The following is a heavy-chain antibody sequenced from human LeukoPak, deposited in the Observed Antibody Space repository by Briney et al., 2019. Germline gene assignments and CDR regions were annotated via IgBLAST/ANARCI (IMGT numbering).Heavy chain of an antibody. CDR1: GSSISSAYY. Sequence: SETLSLTCTVSGSSISSAYYWGWIRQPPGKGLEWIANIYHSGNTYYNPPLKSRVTISVDTSKNQFSLKLSSVTAADTAVYYCAKEITGGLYYMDVWGKGTTVTVSS. CDR3: AKEITGGLYYMDV. V-gene: IGHV4-38-2*02. J-gene: IGHJ6*03. CDR2: IYHSGNT. D-gene: IGHD3-10*01.